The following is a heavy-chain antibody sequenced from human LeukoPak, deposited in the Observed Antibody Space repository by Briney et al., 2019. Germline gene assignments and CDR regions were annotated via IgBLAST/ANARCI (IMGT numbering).Heavy chain of an antibody. V-gene: IGHV3-48*03. Sequence: GGSLRLSCTASGFTFSTYEMNWVRQAPGKGLEYIAYIGHTGVTTYYSDSVKGRFTDPRDNAKNSLYLEMNGLRAEDSAVYFCARDLWGGATPLEYWGQGTLVTVST. CDR1: GFTFSTYE. J-gene: IGHJ4*02. CDR2: IGHTGVTT. D-gene: IGHD1-26*01. CDR3: ARDLWGGATPLEY.